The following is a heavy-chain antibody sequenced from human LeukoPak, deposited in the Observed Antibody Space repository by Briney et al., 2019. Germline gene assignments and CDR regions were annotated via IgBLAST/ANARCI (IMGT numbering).Heavy chain of an antibody. V-gene: IGHV3-21*01. Sequence: GGSLRLSRAASGFTFSSYSMNWVRQAPGKGLEWVSSISSSSSYIYYADSVKGRFTISRDNAKNSLYLQMNSLRAEDTAVYYCARDEGIAAAGTSLGFDYWGQGTLVTVSS. J-gene: IGHJ4*02. CDR1: GFTFSSYS. CDR2: ISSSSSYI. D-gene: IGHD6-13*01. CDR3: ARDEGIAAAGTSLGFDY.